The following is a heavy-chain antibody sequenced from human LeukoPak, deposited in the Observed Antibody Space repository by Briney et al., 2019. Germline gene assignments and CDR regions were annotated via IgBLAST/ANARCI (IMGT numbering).Heavy chain of an antibody. CDR1: GYSFTSYW. CDR2: IYPGDSDT. V-gene: IGHV5-51*01. J-gene: IGHJ6*02. CDR3: ARDYSGGYGRYYYYGMDV. Sequence: GESLKISCKGSGYSFTSYWIGWVRQMPGKGLEWMGIIYPGDSDTRYSPSFQGQVTTSADKSISTAYLQWSSLKASDTAMYYCARDYSGGYGRYYYYGMDVWGQGTTVTVSS. D-gene: IGHD1-26*01.